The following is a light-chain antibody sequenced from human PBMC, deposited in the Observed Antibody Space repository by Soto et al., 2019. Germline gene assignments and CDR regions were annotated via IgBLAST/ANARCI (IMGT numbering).Light chain of an antibody. V-gene: IGKV1-12*01. CDR2: GAS. CDR1: RGISRW. CDR3: QQDNSFPLT. Sequence: DIQMTQSPSFVSASVGDRVTITCRASRGISRWLAWYQQRPGKAPELLIYGASSLQSGVPSRFSGSGSGTDFTLTISSLQPEDFATYYCQQDNSFPLTFGQGTRLEIK. J-gene: IGKJ5*01.